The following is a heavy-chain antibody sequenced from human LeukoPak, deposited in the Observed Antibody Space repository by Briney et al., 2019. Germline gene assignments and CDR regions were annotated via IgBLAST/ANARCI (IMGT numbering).Heavy chain of an antibody. CDR3: SRGSGWLSVY. D-gene: IGHD6-19*01. V-gene: IGHV3-49*04. Sequence: GGSLRLSCAASGFTFSTYAMGWVRQAPGKGLEWIGFISGGTTEYAASVKGRFTISRDDSTSIAYLQMNSLTTEDTAVYYCSRGSGWLSVYWGQGTLVTVSS. J-gene: IGHJ4*02. CDR1: GFTFSTYA. CDR2: ISGGTT.